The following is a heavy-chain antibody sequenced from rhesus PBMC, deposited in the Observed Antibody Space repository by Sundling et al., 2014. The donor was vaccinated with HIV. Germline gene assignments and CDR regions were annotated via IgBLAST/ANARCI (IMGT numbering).Heavy chain of an antibody. V-gene: IGHV3-136*01. Sequence: EVQLVESGGGLVQPGGSLRLSCAASGFTFSSSDMSWVRQAPGKGLEWVSSISSSSVYIYYADSVKGRFTISRDNAENSLSLQMNSLRVEDTAVYYCTRAYNNYFDYWGQGVLVTVSS. CDR1: GFTFSSSD. CDR2: ISSSSVYI. CDR3: TRAYNNYFDY. J-gene: IGHJ4*01. D-gene: IGHD3-3*01.